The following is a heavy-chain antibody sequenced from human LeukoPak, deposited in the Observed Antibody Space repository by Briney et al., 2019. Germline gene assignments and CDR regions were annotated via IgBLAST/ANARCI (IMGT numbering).Heavy chain of an antibody. D-gene: IGHD3-3*01. CDR3: VRGGARYDRRFVFDS. Sequence: GGSLGLSCAASGFTVSRNFMSWVRQAPGKGLAWVSVIHSSGSTFYADSVRGRFSISRDISKNTLYLQMNSLRVEDTSVYYCVRGGARYDRRFVFDSWGQGALVTVSS. J-gene: IGHJ4*02. V-gene: IGHV3-66*01. CDR1: GFTVSRNF. CDR2: IHSSGST.